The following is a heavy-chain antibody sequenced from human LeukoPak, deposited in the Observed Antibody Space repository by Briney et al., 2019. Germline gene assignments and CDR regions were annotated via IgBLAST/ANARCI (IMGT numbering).Heavy chain of an antibody. CDR3: ARAGYCTNGVCRGDFDY. V-gene: IGHV3-48*03. D-gene: IGHD2-8*01. CDR1: GFTFSSYE. Sequence: GGSLRLSCAASGFTFSSYEMNWVRQAPGKGLEWVSYISSSGSTIYYADSVKGRFTISRDNAKNSLYLQMNSLRAEDRAVYYCARAGYCTNGVCRGDFDYWGQGTLVTVSS. J-gene: IGHJ4*02. CDR2: ISSSGSTI.